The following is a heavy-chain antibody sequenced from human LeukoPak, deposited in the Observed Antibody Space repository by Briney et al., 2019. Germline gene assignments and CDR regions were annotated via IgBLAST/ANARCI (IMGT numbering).Heavy chain of an antibody. CDR2: INPNSGGT. CDR1: GYTFTGYY. V-gene: IGHV1-2*06. J-gene: IGHJ4*02. Sequence: GASVKVSCKASGYTFTGYYMHWVRQAPGQGLEWMGRINPNSGGTNYAQKFQGRVTMTRDTSISTAYMELSRLRSDDTAVYYCARSPGPVYFDGLPRVDYFDYWGQGTLVTVSS. CDR3: ARSPGPVYFDGLPRVDYFDY. D-gene: IGHD3-9*01.